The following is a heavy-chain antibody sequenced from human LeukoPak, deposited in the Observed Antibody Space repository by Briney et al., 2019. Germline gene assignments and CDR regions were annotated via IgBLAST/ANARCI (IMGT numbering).Heavy chain of an antibody. J-gene: IGHJ4*02. CDR1: GYSFTSYW. D-gene: IGHD3-22*01. V-gene: IGHV5-51*01. CDR3: ARVYYYDSSGYYFTFDY. CDR2: IYPGDSDT. Sequence: GESLKISCKGSGYSFTSYWIGWVRQLPGKGLEWMGIIYPGDSDTRYSLSFQGQVTISADKSISTAYLQWSSLKASDTAMYYCARVYYYDSSGYYFTFDYWGQGTLVTVSS.